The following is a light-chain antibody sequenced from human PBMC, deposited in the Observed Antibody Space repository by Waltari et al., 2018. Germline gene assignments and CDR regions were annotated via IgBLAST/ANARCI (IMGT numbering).Light chain of an antibody. CDR2: GAS. Sequence: EIVMTQSPATLSVSPGERATLSCRASQSVSSNLAWYQQKPGQAPSLLIYGASTRATGIPARFSGSGSGTEFTLTISSLQSEDFAVYYCQQSRAFGQGTKVEIK. CDR1: QSVSSN. V-gene: IGKV3-15*01. CDR3: QQSRA. J-gene: IGKJ1*01.